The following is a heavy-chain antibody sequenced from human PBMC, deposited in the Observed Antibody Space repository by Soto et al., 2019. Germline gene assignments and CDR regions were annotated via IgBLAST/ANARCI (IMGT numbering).Heavy chain of an antibody. CDR2: IFYTGSS. CDR3: AIAPETPSILGVALPYFFDY. V-gene: IGHV4-59*12. D-gene: IGHD3-3*01. Sequence: SETLSLTRTVSDGSISSYYWGWIRQPPGKGLEWIGYIFYTGSSNYNPSLRSRVIILVDTSKNQFSLKLSSVTAADTAVYYCAIAPETPSILGVALPYFFDYWGQGALVTVSS. J-gene: IGHJ4*02. CDR1: DGSISSYY.